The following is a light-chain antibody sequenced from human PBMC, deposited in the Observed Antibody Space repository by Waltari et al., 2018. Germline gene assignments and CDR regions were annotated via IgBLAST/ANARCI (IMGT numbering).Light chain of an antibody. CDR1: QDIRSD. CDR2: GAS. CDR3: LHDYMYPRA. V-gene: IGKV1-6*01. Sequence: AIQMTQSPSSLSVSVGDRVTITCRASQDIRSDLGWYQQRPGQAPKLLIYGASNLQSGVPSRFSGSGSGTDFTLTISSLQPEDSATYYCLHDYMYPRAFGRGTRVEI. J-gene: IGKJ4*02.